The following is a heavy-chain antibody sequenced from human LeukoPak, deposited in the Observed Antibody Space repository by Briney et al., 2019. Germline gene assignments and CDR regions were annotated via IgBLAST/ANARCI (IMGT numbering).Heavy chain of an antibody. CDR2: IYPGDSDT. Sequence: GESLKISCKGSGYSFTSYWIGWVRQMPGKGLEWMGIIYPGDSDTRYSPSFQGQVTISADKSISTAYLQWSGLKASDTAMYYCAGQKAGLLNTFDYWGQGTLVTVSS. CDR1: GYSFTSYW. D-gene: IGHD2-15*01. CDR3: AGQKAGLLNTFDY. V-gene: IGHV5-51*01. J-gene: IGHJ4*02.